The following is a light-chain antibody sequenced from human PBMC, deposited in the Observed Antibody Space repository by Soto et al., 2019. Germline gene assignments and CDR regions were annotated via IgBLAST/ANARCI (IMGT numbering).Light chain of an antibody. CDR3: QQYNSYPVA. J-gene: IGKJ2*01. CDR2: DAS. CDR1: QSISSW. Sequence: DIRMTQSPSTLSASVGDRVTITCRASQSISSWLAWYQQKPGKAPKLLIYDASSLESGVPSRFSGSRSGTEYSLTISSLEPDDFATYYCQQYNSYPVAFGQGTKLEIK. V-gene: IGKV1-5*01.